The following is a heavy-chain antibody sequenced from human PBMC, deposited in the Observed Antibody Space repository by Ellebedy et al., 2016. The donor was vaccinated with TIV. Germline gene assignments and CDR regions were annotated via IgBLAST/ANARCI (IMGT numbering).Heavy chain of an antibody. CDR1: GGSISSGGYS. Sequence: SETLSLXCAVSGGSISSGGYSWSCIRQPPGKGLEWIGYIYHSGSTYYNPSLKSRVTISVDTSKNQFSLKLSSVTAADTAVYYCARDDIVVVPAAEPYYYYYGMDVWGQGTTVTVSS. D-gene: IGHD2-2*01. CDR3: ARDDIVVVPAAEPYYYYYGMDV. CDR2: IYHSGST. V-gene: IGHV4-30-2*01. J-gene: IGHJ6*02.